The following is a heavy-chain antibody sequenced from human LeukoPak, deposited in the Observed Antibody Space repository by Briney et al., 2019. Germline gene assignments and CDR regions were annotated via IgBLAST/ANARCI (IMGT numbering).Heavy chain of an antibody. V-gene: IGHV3-43D*03. D-gene: IGHD3-22*01. J-gene: IGHJ4*02. Sequence: GGSLRLSCAASGFTFDDYAMHWVRQAPGKGLEWVSLISWDGGSTYYADSVKGRFTISRGNSKNSLYLEMNSLRAEDTALYYCAKAGYDSSGFGSYFDYWGQGTLVTVSS. CDR3: AKAGYDSSGFGSYFDY. CDR1: GFTFDDYA. CDR2: ISWDGGST.